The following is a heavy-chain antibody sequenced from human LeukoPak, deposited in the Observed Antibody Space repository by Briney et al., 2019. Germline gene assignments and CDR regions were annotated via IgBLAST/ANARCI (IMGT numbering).Heavy chain of an antibody. D-gene: IGHD6-6*01. V-gene: IGHV4-39*07. CDR2: IYYSGST. CDR1: GGSISSSSYY. CDR3: ARDFHSSSSELDY. Sequence: SETLSLTCTVSGGSISSSSYYWGWIRKPPGKGLEWIGNIYYSGSTYYNPSLKSRVTISVDTSKNQFSLKLSSVTAADTAVYYCARDFHSSSSELDYWGQGTLVTVSS. J-gene: IGHJ4*02.